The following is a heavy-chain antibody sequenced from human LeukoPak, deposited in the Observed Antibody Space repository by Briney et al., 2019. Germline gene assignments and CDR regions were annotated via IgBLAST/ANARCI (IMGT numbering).Heavy chain of an antibody. CDR1: GFTFSSYA. J-gene: IGHJ4*02. Sequence: GGSLRLSCAASGFTFSSYAMSWVRQAPGKGLEWVSAISGSGGSTYYADSVKGRFTISRDNSNNTLYLQINSLRVDDTAIYYCATGPRSGSFQFWGRGTQVIVSS. V-gene: IGHV3-23*01. D-gene: IGHD3-10*01. CDR3: ATGPRSGSFQF. CDR2: ISGSGGST.